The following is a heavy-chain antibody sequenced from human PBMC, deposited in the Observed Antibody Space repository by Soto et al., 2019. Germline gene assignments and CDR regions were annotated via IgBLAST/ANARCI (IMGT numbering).Heavy chain of an antibody. CDR3: TPDLLWFGESPFDY. V-gene: IGHV3-15*01. J-gene: IGHJ4*02. CDR1: GFTFSNAW. D-gene: IGHD3-10*01. Sequence: EVQLVESGGGLVKPGGSLRLSCAASGFTFSNAWMSWVRQAPGKGLEWVGRIKSKTDGGTTEYAAPVKGRFTISRDDSKNTLHLQMNSLKTEDTGVYYCTPDLLWFGESPFDYWGQGTLVTVSS. CDR2: IKSKTDGGTT.